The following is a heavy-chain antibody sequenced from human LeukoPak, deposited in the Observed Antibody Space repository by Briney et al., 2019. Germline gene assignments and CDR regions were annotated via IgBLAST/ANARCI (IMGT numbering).Heavy chain of an antibody. V-gene: IGHV4-61*01. D-gene: IGHD3-22*01. CDR1: GVSITSGSYY. CDR3: ARSTWLLDK. J-gene: IGHJ4*02. Sequence: SETLSLTCSVSGVSITSGSYYWSWIRQPPGKGLEWIGYIYYSGSTNYNPSLKSRVTISLDTSKNQFSLKLSSVTAADTAVYYCARSTWLLDKWGQGTLVTVSS. CDR2: IYYSGST.